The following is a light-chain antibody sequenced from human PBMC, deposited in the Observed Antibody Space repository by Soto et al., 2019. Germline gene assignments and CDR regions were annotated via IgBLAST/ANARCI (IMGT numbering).Light chain of an antibody. CDR1: SSNIGSNY. CDR3: AAWDDSLRGVV. V-gene: IGLV1-47*01. CDR2: RNN. Sequence: QPVLTQPPSASGTPGQRVNISCSGSSSNIGSNYVYWYQQLPGTAPKLLIYRNNQRPSWVPDRFSGSKSGTSASLAISGLRSEDEADYYCAAWDDSLRGVVFGGGTKLTVL. J-gene: IGLJ2*01.